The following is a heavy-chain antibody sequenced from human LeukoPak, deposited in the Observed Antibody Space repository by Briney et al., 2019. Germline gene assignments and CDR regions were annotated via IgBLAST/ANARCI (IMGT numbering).Heavy chain of an antibody. CDR2: ISSSSSYI. J-gene: IGHJ4*02. CDR1: GFTFSSYS. CDR3: ARAGIAAVDFDY. D-gene: IGHD6-13*01. V-gene: IGHV3-21*01. Sequence: GGSLRLSCAASGFTFSSYSMNWVRQAPGKGLEWVSSISSSSSYIYYADSVKGRFTISRDNAKNSLYLQMNSLRAEDTAVYYCARAGIAAVDFDYWGQGTLVTVSS.